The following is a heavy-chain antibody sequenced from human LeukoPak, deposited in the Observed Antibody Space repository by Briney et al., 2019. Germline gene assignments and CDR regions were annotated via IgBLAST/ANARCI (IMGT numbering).Heavy chain of an antibody. CDR2: LNNDGSST. J-gene: IGHJ3*02. D-gene: IGHD2-15*01. V-gene: IGHV3-74*01. Sequence: PGGSLGLSCAASGFTFSSYWMHWVRQAPGKGLVWVSRLNNDGSSTNYADSVKGRFTISRDNAKNTLYLQTNSLRAEDTAVYYCARIAWDAFDIWGQGTMVTVSS. CDR3: ARIAWDAFDI. CDR1: GFTFSSYW.